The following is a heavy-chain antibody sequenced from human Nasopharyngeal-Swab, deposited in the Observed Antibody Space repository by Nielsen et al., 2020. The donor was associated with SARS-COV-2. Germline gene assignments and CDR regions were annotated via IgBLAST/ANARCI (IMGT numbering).Heavy chain of an antibody. CDR3: ASGRGWLPDT. V-gene: IGHV4-34*01. J-gene: IGHJ5*02. CDR2: INHSGST. Sequence: GSLRLSCAVYGGSFSGYYWSWIRQPPGKGLEWIGEINHSGSTNYNPSLKSRVTISVDSSKKQFSLRLTSVTAADTAVYYCASGRGWLPDTWGQGTLVTVSS. D-gene: IGHD5-12*01. CDR1: GGSFSGYY.